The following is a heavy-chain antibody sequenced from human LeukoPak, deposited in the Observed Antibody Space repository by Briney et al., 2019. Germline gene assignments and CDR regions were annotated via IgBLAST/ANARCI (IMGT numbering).Heavy chain of an antibody. J-gene: IGHJ6*03. D-gene: IGHD1-26*01. CDR3: ARGRAVGRWEYYYYYMDV. Sequence: SETLSLTCTVSGGSISSSSYYWGWIRQPPGKGLEWIGSIYYSGSTYYNPSLKGRVTISVDTSKNQFSLKLSSVTAADTAVYYCARGRAVGRWEYYYYYMDVWGKGTTVTVSS. CDR2: IYYSGST. V-gene: IGHV4-39*01. CDR1: GGSISSSSYY.